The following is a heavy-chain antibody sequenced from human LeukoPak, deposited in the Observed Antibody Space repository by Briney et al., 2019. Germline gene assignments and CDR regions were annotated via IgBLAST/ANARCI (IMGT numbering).Heavy chain of an antibody. J-gene: IGHJ4*02. CDR2: MNPNSGNT. CDR1: GYTFTTYD. Sequence: ASVKVSCKASGYTFTTYDINWVRQAPGQGLEWMGWMNPNSGNTGYAQKFQGRVAMTRNSFMSTAYMELSSLTSEDTAVYYCARNVGGTRGAPFDYWGQGTLVTVSS. CDR3: ARNVGGTRGAPFDY. D-gene: IGHD1-26*01. V-gene: IGHV1-8*01.